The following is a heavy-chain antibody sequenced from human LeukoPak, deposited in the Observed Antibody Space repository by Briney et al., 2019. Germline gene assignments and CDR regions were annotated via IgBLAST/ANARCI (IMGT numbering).Heavy chain of an antibody. CDR1: GFTFSSYG. J-gene: IGHJ4*02. CDR3: ARDTRLGILDY. CDR2: IWYDGSNK. Sequence: PGGSLRLSCAASGFTFSSYGMHWVRQAPGKGLEWVAVIWYDGSNKYYADSVKGRFTISRDNSKNTLYLQMNSLRAEDTAVYYCARDTRLGILDYWGQGTLVTVSS. D-gene: IGHD5-12*01. V-gene: IGHV3-33*01.